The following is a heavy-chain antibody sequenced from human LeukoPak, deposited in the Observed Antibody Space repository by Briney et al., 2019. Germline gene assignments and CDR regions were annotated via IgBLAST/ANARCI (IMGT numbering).Heavy chain of an antibody. D-gene: IGHD1-1*01. CDR3: ARVRGWKYFDY. CDR2: ISGSGDST. CDR1: GFTFAIYG. J-gene: IGHJ4*02. Sequence: PGGSLRLSCVASGFTFAIYGMSWVRQAPGKGLEWVSAISGSGDSTYHADSVKGRFTVSRDNSKNTLSLQMNSLRAEDTAMYYCARVRGWKYFDYWGQGTLVTVSS. V-gene: IGHV3-23*01.